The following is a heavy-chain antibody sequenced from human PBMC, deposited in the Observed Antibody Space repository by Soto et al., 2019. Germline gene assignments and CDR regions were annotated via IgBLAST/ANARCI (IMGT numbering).Heavy chain of an antibody. CDR1: GGSMFSYD. Sequence: PSETLSLTCTVSGGSMFSYDWSWIRQPPGRGLEWIGFIYYAGSTKYNPSLNSRVTISVDTSKNQFSLTVTSVTAADTAVYYCARRWGRTFDYWGQGTLVTVSS. CDR3: ARRWGRTFDY. D-gene: IGHD7-27*01. V-gene: IGHV4-59*08. J-gene: IGHJ4*02. CDR2: IYYAGST.